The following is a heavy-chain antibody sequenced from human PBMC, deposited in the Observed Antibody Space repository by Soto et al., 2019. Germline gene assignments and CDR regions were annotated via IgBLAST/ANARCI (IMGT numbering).Heavy chain of an antibody. CDR1: GDSISRSAYY. CDR2: SYYSGTS. Sequence: PSETLSLTCTVSGDSISRSAYYWSWLRQHPGKGLEWVGSSYYSGTSYFNPALKGRVTISVDTSTNQFSLRLTSVTAADTAVYYCTRRYSWNDYYFDPWGQGTLVTVS. V-gene: IGHV4-39*01. CDR3: TRRYSWNDYYFDP. D-gene: IGHD1-20*01. J-gene: IGHJ5*02.